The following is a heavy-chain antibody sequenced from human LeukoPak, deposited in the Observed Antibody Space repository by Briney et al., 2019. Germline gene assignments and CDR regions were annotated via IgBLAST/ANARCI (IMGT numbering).Heavy chain of an antibody. CDR2: IDHSGST. V-gene: IGHV4-34*01. J-gene: IGHJ4*02. CDR3: ARATYIPVPGTWSLDY. Sequence: SETLSLTCAVDGGTFSGYYWSWIRQPPGKGLEWIGEIDHSGSTNYNPSLKSRVIISVGTFKNQFSLKVSSVTAADTAVYYCARATYIPVPGTWSLDYWGQGTLVTVSS. D-gene: IGHD6-19*01. CDR1: GGTFSGYY.